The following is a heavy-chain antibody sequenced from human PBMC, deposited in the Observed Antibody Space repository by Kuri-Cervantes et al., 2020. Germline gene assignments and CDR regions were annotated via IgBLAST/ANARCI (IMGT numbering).Heavy chain of an antibody. CDR1: GGSFSGYY. CDR3: ARVPPGLLFGY. CDR2: INHSGST. D-gene: IGHD1-14*01. J-gene: IGHJ4*02. V-gene: IGHV4-34*09. Sequence: LRLSCAVYGGSFSGYYWSWIRQPPGKGLEWIGEINHSGSTNYNPSLKSRVTISVDTSKNQFSLKLSSVTAADTAVYYCARVPPGLLFGYWGQGTLVTVSS.